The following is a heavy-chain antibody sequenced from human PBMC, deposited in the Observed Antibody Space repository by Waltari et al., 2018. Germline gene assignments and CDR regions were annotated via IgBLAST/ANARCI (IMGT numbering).Heavy chain of an antibody. CDR1: GFNLSSYA. D-gene: IGHD3-10*01. CDR2: ISGSAGST. Sequence: EVQLSESGGGLVQPGGSLRLSCAASGFNLSSYARSWVRKAPGKGLEWVSTISGSAGSTYYADSVKGRFTISRDISKNTLFLQMNSLRAEDTALYSCAKDQYTSSRRGFDSWGQGTLVTVSS. V-gene: IGHV3-23*01. J-gene: IGHJ4*02. CDR3: AKDQYTSSRRGFDS.